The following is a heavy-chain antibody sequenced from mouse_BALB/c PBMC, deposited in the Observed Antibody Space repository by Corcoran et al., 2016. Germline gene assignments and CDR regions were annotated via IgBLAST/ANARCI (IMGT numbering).Heavy chain of an antibody. CDR1: GCDFSRYW. D-gene: IGHD4-1*01. CDR2: INPDSSTI. CDR3: ARNWDVGFAY. Sequence: EVKLLESGGGLVQPGGSLKLSCAASGCDFSRYWMSWVRQAPGKGLEWIGEINPDSSTINYTPSLKDKFIISRDNAKNTLYLQMSKVRSEDTALYYCARNWDVGFAYWGQGTLVTVSA. V-gene: IGHV4-1*02. J-gene: IGHJ3*01.